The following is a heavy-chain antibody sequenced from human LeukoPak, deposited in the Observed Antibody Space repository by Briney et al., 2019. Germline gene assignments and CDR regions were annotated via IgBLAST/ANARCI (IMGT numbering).Heavy chain of an antibody. D-gene: IGHD5-12*01. V-gene: IGHV3-30*04. CDR1: GFSLSSYA. J-gene: IGHJ4*02. CDR2: ISYDGSKK. CDR3: ARSAAAGRIVATFGY. Sequence: PGRSLRLSCAASGFSLSSYAMHWVRQAPGKGLEWVAIISYDGSKKYCADSVKGRFTISRDNSKNTLYLQMNSLRAEDTAVYYCARSAAAGRIVATFGYWGQGTLVIVSS.